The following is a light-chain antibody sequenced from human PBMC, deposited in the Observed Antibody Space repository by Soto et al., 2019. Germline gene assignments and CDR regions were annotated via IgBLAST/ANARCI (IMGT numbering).Light chain of an antibody. Sequence: QSVLTQPPSVSGAPGQRVTISCTGSTSNIGAGYDVHWYQHLPGTAPKLLIYGNTNRPSGVPDRISGSKSGTSVSLAITCLQAEDEADYYCQSYDSSLSAVVFGGGTKLTVL. CDR1: TSNIGAGYD. CDR2: GNT. V-gene: IGLV1-40*01. J-gene: IGLJ2*01. CDR3: QSYDSSLSAVV.